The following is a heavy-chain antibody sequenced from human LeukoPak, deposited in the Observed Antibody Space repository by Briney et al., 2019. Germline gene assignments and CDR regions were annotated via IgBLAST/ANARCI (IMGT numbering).Heavy chain of an antibody. D-gene: IGHD5-12*01. J-gene: IGHJ2*01. CDR2: INPNSGGT. CDR1: GYTFTGYY. V-gene: IGHV1-2*02. Sequence: RVASVKVSCKASGYTFTGYYMHWVRQAPGQGLEWMGWINPNSGGTNYAQKFQGRVTMTRDTSISTAYMELSRLRSDDTAVYYCARGSVDIVATIISYWYFDLWGRGTLVTVSS. CDR3: ARGSVDIVATIISYWYFDL.